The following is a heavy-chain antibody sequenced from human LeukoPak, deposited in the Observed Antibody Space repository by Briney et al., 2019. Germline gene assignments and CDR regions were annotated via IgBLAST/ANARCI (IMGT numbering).Heavy chain of an antibody. Sequence: PSETLSLTCTVSGGSISSYYWSWIRQPAGKGLEWIGRIYTSGSTNYNPSLKSRVTMSVDTSKNQFSLKLSSVTAADTAVYYCARLTKYSGTWYADYWGQGTLVTVSS. V-gene: IGHV4-4*07. CDR3: ARLTKYSGTWYADY. CDR1: GGSISSYY. D-gene: IGHD1-26*01. J-gene: IGHJ4*02. CDR2: IYTSGST.